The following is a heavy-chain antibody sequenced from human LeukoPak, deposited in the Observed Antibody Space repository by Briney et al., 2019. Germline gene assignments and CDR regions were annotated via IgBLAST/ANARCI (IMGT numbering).Heavy chain of an antibody. CDR1: GFTFSSYE. Sequence: GGSLRLSCAGSGFTFSSYEMNWVRQAPGKGLEGVSYISSSGSTIYYADSVKGRFTISRDNAKNSLYLQMTSLRAEDTAVYYCARAYGDRGGYWGQGTLVTVSS. CDR2: ISSSGSTI. J-gene: IGHJ4*02. V-gene: IGHV3-48*03. CDR3: ARAYGDRGGY. D-gene: IGHD4-17*01.